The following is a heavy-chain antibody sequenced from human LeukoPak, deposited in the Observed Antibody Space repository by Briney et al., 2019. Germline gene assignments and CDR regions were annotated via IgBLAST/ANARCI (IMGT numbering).Heavy chain of an antibody. Sequence: SETLSLTCTVSGDSISSSNYYWGWIRQPPGKGLEWIGSIYYSGSTYYNPSLKSRVTISVDTSKNQFSLKLSSVTAADTAVYYCASSIAVAAIDYWGQGTLVTVSS. V-gene: IGHV4-39*07. CDR1: GDSISSSNYY. D-gene: IGHD6-19*01. J-gene: IGHJ4*02. CDR3: ASSIAVAAIDY. CDR2: IYYSGST.